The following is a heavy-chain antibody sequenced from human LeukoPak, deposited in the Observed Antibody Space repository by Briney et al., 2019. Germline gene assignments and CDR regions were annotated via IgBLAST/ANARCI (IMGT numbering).Heavy chain of an antibody. CDR2: IKEDGSEI. Sequence: GGSLTLSCAASDFTLSPYWMSWVRQAPGKGLEWVANIKEDGSEINYVDSVKGRFTISRDNAKNSLFLQMNSLRVEDTAVYYCARDRGYSSFDYWGQGTLVTVSS. CDR3: ARDRGYSSFDY. D-gene: IGHD4-23*01. V-gene: IGHV3-7*01. J-gene: IGHJ4*02. CDR1: DFTLSPYW.